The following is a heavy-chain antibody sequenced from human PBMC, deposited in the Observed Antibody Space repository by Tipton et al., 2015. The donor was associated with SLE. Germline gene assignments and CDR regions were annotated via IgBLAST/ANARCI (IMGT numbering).Heavy chain of an antibody. CDR3: VRDGPTAMGDY. CDR2: ISTISGYI. D-gene: IGHD5-18*01. J-gene: IGHJ4*02. Sequence: GSLRLSCAASGFSLSSYNLNWVRQAPGEGLEWVSSISTISGYIYYADSVKGRFTVSRDNAKNSLYLQMNNLRVDDTATYYCVRDGPTAMGDYWGQGTLVTVSS. CDR1: GFSLSSYN. V-gene: IGHV3-21*01.